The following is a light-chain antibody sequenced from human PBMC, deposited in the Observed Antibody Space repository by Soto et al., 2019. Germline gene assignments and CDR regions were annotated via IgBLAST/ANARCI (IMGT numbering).Light chain of an antibody. CDR3: AAWDDSLDGSVV. J-gene: IGLJ2*01. CDR2: SNN. V-gene: IGLV1-44*01. Sequence: QSALTQPPSASGTPGQRVTISCSGSSSNIGSNSANWYQQVPGAAPKLVIYSNNQRPSGVPDRFSGSKSGTSASLAISGLQSEDEAEYYCAAWDDSLDGSVVFGGGTKLTVL. CDR1: SSNIGSNS.